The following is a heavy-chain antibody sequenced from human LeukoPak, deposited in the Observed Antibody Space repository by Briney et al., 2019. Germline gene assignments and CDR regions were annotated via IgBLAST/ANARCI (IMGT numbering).Heavy chain of an antibody. J-gene: IGHJ4*02. CDR3: AKRIQSAMATGY. CDR1: GFTVSGNY. Sequence: GGSLRLSCAVSGFTVSGNYMSWVRQAPGKGLEWVSLIYSGGTTYYADSVKGRFTISRDNSKNTLYLQMNSLRAEDTAVYYCAKRIQSAMATGYWGQGTLVTVSS. D-gene: IGHD5-18*01. V-gene: IGHV3-53*01. CDR2: IYSGGTT.